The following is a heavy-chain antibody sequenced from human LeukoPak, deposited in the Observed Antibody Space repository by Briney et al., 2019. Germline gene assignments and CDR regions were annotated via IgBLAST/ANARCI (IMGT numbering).Heavy chain of an antibody. CDR1: GGSFSGYY. J-gene: IGHJ6*02. CDR2: INHSGST. Sequence: PSETLSLTCAVYGGSFSGYYWSWIRQPPGKGLEWIGEINHSGSTNYNPSFKSRVTISVDTSKNQFSLKLSSVTAAGTAVYYCARGANRYYYYYGMDVWGQGTTVTVSS. CDR3: ARGANRYYYYYGMDV. V-gene: IGHV4-34*01.